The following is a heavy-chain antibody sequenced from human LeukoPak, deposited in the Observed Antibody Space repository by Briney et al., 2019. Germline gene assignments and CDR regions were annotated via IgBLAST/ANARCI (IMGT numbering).Heavy chain of an antibody. CDR2: IYYSGST. D-gene: IGHD6-13*01. CDR3: ARFGYSSSWNWFDP. Sequence: PSETLSLTCTVSGGSISSSSYYWGWIRQPPGKGLEWIGSIYYSGSTYYNPSLKSRVTISVDTSKNPFSLKLSSVTAADTAVYYCARFGYSSSWNWFDPWGQGTLVTVSS. J-gene: IGHJ5*02. V-gene: IGHV4-39*01. CDR1: GGSISSSSYY.